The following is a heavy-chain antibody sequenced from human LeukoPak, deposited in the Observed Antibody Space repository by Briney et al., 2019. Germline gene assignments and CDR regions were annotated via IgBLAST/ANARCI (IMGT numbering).Heavy chain of an antibody. J-gene: IGHJ4*02. V-gene: IGHV1-69*13. CDR1: GGTFSSYA. CDR2: IIPIFGTA. Sequence: SVKVSCKASGGTFSSYAISWVRQAPGQGLEWMGGIIPIFGTANYAQKFQGRVTITADESTSTAYMELSSLRSEDTAVYYCASSAPHYYDSSGYYYHYWGQGTVVTVSS. CDR3: ASSAPHYYDSSGYYYHY. D-gene: IGHD3-22*01.